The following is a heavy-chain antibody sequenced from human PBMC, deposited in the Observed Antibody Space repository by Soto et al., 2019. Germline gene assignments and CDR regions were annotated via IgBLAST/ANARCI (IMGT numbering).Heavy chain of an antibody. D-gene: IGHD5-18*01. CDR2: IRKNGDAT. CDR3: ARVDINSVFDC. Sequence: EVQLVESGGGLVQPGGPLRLSCAASGFTFSGYSMHWVRQAPGRGLEYVAAIRKNGDATFYTKSVKGRFTISRDNSKGTLYLQMGSLRTEDMAVYYCARVDINSVFDCWGQGTRVTVSS. J-gene: IGHJ4*02. V-gene: IGHV3-64*01. CDR1: GFTFSGYS.